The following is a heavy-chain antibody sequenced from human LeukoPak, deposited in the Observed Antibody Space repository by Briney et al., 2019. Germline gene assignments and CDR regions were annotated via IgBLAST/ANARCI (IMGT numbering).Heavy chain of an antibody. Sequence: PGGSLRLSCAASGFTFDDYGMTWVRQAPGKGLEWVSSINWNGDSTHYADSVRGRFTISRDNAKNSLYLQMNSLRAEDTAFYYCARFVDFCGFDYWGQETLVTVSS. CDR2: INWNGDST. CDR3: ARFVDFCGFDY. V-gene: IGHV3-20*04. CDR1: GFTFDDYG. D-gene: IGHD4-23*01. J-gene: IGHJ4*02.